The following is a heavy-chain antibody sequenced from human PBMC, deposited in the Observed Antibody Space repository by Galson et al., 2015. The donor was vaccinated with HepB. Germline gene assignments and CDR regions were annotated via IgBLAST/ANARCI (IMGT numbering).Heavy chain of an antibody. V-gene: IGHV3-64D*06. CDR3: LGGATTLIPYYFDY. CDR1: GFIFSNYA. CDR2: ISGNGDTV. D-gene: IGHD1-26*01. Sequence: SLRLSCAASGFIFSNYAMHWVRQAPGEGLEYVSAISGNGDTVYYVDSVRGRFTISRDNAKNTLYLHMSRLRPQDTAVYYCLGGATTLIPYYFDYWGQGTLVTVSS. J-gene: IGHJ4*02.